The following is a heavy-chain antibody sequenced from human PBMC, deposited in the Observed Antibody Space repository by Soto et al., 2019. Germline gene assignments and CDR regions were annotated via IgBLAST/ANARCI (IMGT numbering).Heavy chain of an antibody. CDR1: GGSISSGGYY. Sequence: SETLSLTCTVSGGSISSGGYYWSWIRQHPGKGLEWIGYIYYSGSTYYNPSLKSRVTISVDTSKNQFSLKLSSVTAADTAVYYCARYQLGYCSGGSCYAYYYYYYGMDVWGQGTTVTVSS. V-gene: IGHV4-31*03. CDR3: ARYQLGYCSGGSCYAYYYYYYGMDV. CDR2: IYYSGST. D-gene: IGHD2-15*01. J-gene: IGHJ6*02.